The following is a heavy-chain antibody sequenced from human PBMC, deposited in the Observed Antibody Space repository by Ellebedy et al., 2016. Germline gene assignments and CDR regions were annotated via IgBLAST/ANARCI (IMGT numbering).Heavy chain of an antibody. CDR1: GGTFSTYG. J-gene: IGHJ6*03. Sequence: SVKVSCKAPGGTFSTYGFSWVRRAPGQGLEGVGGIIPMLGTANYAQNMQGRVTITADKSANTVYMELGGLRSEDTAVYYCARGSGYNYGTTVNYFRYYMDVWGRGTTVTVSS. D-gene: IGHD5-18*01. CDR3: ARGSGYNYGTTVNYFRYYMDV. V-gene: IGHV1-69*10. CDR2: IIPMLGTA.